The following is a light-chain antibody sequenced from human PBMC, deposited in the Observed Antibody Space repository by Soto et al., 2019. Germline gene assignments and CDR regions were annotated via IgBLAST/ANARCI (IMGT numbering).Light chain of an antibody. Sequence: EIVLTQSPGTLSLSPGERATLSCRASQSVSSSYLAWYQQKPGQAPRLLIYGASSMATGIPDRFSGSGSGTDFTLTISRLEPEDFAVYYCQHYGSSPLFGQGTRLEIK. V-gene: IGKV3-20*01. CDR2: GAS. J-gene: IGKJ5*01. CDR1: QSVSSSY. CDR3: QHYGSSPL.